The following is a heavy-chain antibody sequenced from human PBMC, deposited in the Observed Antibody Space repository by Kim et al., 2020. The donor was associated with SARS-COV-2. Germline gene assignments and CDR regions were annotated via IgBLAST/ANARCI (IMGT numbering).Heavy chain of an antibody. V-gene: IGHV3-9*01. J-gene: IGHJ6*02. CDR3: ARSGDGTYPQGAYYYGLDV. CDR1: GFRFDDYA. Sequence: GGSLRLSCAASGFRFDDYALHWVRQPPGKGLEWVSGISWNGDNRGYADSVKGRFTISRDNAKNSLYLQMNELRPDDTALYYCARSGDGTYPQGAYYYGLDVWGQGTTVTVSS. CDR2: ISWNGDNR. D-gene: IGHD3-16*02.